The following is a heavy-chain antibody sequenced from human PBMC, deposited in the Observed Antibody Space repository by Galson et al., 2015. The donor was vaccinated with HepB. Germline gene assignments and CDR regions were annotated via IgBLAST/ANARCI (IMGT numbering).Heavy chain of an antibody. V-gene: IGHV4-59*01. CDR2: INYNGST. CDR3: ACTSRTYYNWKYHWFDP. D-gene: IGHD1-20*01. J-gene: IGHJ5*02. Sequence: LSLTCTVSGGSISPYYWSWIRQPPGKGLEWIGYINYNGSTNYNPSLKSRVTISVDPSKNQFSLKLSSVIAADTAVYYCACTSRTYYNWKYHWFDPWGQGTLVTVSS. CDR1: GGSISPYY.